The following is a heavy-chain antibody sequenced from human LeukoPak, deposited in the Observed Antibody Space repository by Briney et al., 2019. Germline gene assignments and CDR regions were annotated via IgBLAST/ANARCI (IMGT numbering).Heavy chain of an antibody. V-gene: IGHV3-66*01. CDR1: GFTVSSNY. CDR3: AYSSWGDAFDI. J-gene: IGHJ3*02. CDR2: IYSGGST. Sequence: GGSLRLSCAASGFTVSSNYMSWVRQAPGKGLEWVSVIYSGGSTYYADSVKGRFTISRDNSKNTLYLQMNSLRAEDTAVYYCAYSSWGDAFDIWGQGKMVTVSS. D-gene: IGHD6-13*01.